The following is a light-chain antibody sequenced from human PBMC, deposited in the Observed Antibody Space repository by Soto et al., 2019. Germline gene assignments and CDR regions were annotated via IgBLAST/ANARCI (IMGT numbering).Light chain of an antibody. CDR2: YVN. J-gene: IGLJ2*01. Sequence: QSALTQPRSVSGSPGQSVTLSCTGTSSGVGGYNYVSWYQHHPGKAPTLIISYVNARPSGVPDRFSGSKSGNTASLTISGLQAEDEADYYCCSYAGSYVVFGGGTKLTVL. V-gene: IGLV2-11*01. CDR1: SSGVGGYNY. CDR3: CSYAGSYVV.